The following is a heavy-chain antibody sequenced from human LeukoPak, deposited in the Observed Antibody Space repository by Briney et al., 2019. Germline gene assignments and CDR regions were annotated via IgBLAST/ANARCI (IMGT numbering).Heavy chain of an antibody. Sequence: GRSLRLSCAASGFTFSSYAMHWVRQAPGQGLEWVAVISYDGSNKYYADYVKGRFTISRDNSKNTLYLQMNSLRAEDTAAYYCAGGLQWELTEVDYWGQGTLVTVSS. V-gene: IGHV3-30-3*01. D-gene: IGHD1-26*01. J-gene: IGHJ4*02. CDR3: AGGLQWELTEVDY. CDR2: ISYDGSNK. CDR1: GFTFSSYA.